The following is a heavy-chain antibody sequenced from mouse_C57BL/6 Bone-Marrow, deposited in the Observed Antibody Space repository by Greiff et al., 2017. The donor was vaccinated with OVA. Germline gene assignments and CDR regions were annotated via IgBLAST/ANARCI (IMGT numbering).Heavy chain of an antibody. CDR2: IYPGDGDT. CDR3: ARDYGSSSFAY. CDR1: GYAFSSSW. V-gene: IGHV1-82*01. D-gene: IGHD1-1*01. J-gene: IGHJ3*01. Sequence: VQGVESGPELVKPGASVKISCKASGYAFSSSWMNWVKQRPGKGLEWIGRIYPGDGDTNYNGKFKGKATLTADKSSSTAYMQLSSLTSEDSAVYFCARDYGSSSFAYWGQGTLVTVSA.